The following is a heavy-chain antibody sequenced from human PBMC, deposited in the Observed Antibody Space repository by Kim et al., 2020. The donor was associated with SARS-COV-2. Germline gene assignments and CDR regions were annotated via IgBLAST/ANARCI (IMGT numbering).Heavy chain of an antibody. J-gene: IGHJ3*02. CDR3: ARFYDSSGSNAFDI. V-gene: IGHV3-11*01. D-gene: IGHD3-22*01. Sequence: YAESVKGRFTTTRDNTKEALYMQRNGLRAEDTAVYYCARFYDSSGSNAFDIWGQGTVVTVSS.